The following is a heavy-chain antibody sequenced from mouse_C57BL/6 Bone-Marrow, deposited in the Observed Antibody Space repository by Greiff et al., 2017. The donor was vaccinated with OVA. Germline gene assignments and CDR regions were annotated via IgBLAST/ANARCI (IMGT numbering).Heavy chain of an antibody. J-gene: IGHJ3*01. Sequence: EVKVVESGGDLVKPGGSLKLSCAASGFTFSSYGMSWVRQTPDKRLEWVATISSGGSCTYYPDSVKGRFTISRDNAKNTLYLQMSSLKSEDTAMYYCARRDGPWFAYWGQGTLVTVSA. D-gene: IGHD2-3*01. CDR1: GFTFSSYG. V-gene: IGHV5-6*02. CDR2: ISSGGSCT. CDR3: ARRDGPWFAY.